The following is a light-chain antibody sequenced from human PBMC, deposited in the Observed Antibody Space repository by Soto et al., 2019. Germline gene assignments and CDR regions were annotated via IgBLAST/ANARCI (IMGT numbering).Light chain of an antibody. J-gene: IGLJ2*01. CDR2: GDN. V-gene: IGLV1-44*01. CDR1: TSNFGSNT. CDR3: AAWDDSLNGVV. Sequence: QSVLTQPPSASGTPGQRVTISCSGSTSNFGSNTVNWYQQLPGTAPKLLIYGDNHRPSGVPDRFSGSKSGTSASLAISGLQSEDEADYYCAAWDDSLNGVVFGGGTQLTVL.